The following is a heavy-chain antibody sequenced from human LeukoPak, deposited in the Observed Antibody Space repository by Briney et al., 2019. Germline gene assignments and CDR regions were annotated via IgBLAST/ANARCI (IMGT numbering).Heavy chain of an antibody. D-gene: IGHD3-22*01. CDR3: AAESIVVVDDAFDI. CDR2: IIPIFGTA. CDR1: GGTFSSYA. V-gene: IGHV1-69*05. J-gene: IGHJ3*02. Sequence: SVKVSCKASGGTFSSYAISWVRQAPGQGLEWMGGIIPIFGTANYAQKLQGRVTMTTDTSTSTAYMDLRSLRSDDTAVYYCAAESIVVVDDAFDIWGQGTMVTVSS.